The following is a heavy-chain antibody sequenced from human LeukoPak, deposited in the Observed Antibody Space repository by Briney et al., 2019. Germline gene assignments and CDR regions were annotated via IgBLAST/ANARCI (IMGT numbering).Heavy chain of an antibody. CDR3: ARYSAAAGIDY. D-gene: IGHD6-13*01. Sequence: SETLSLTCTVSGGSISSGGYYRSWIRQPPGKGLEWIGYIYYSGSTDYNPSLKSRVTISVDTPKNQFSLKLSSVTAADTAVYYCARYSAAAGIDYWGQGTLVTVSS. CDR1: GGSISSGGYY. CDR2: IYYSGST. V-gene: IGHV4-61*08. J-gene: IGHJ4*02.